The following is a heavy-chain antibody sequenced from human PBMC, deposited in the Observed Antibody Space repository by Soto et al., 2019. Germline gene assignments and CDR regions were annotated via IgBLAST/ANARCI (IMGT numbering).Heavy chain of an antibody. D-gene: IGHD2-2*01. CDR1: GGSINSDY. V-gene: IGHV4-4*07. CDR2: ISTSGRT. CDR3: ARLHLPALQGAFDM. J-gene: IGHJ3*02. Sequence: QVQLQESGPGLVKPSETLSLTCSVSGGSINSDYWTWIRQAAGKGLEWIGRISTSGRTTYNPSLKSRVNMSIDTSRNQFSLTLISVTAADTALYYCARLHLPALQGAFDMWGQGTMVTVSS.